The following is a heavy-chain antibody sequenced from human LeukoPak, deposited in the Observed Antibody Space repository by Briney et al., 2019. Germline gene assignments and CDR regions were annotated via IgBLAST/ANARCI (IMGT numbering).Heavy chain of an antibody. D-gene: IGHD3-10*01. CDR1: GGSISSSSYY. Sequence: SETLSLTCTVSGGSISSSSYYWGWIRQPPGKGLEWIGSIYYSGSTYYNPSLKSRVTISADTSKNQFSLKLSSVTAADTAVYYCARDQTPLYGSGSYGAFDIWGQGTMVTVSS. CDR3: ARDQTPLYGSGSYGAFDI. V-gene: IGHV4-39*07. J-gene: IGHJ3*02. CDR2: IYYSGST.